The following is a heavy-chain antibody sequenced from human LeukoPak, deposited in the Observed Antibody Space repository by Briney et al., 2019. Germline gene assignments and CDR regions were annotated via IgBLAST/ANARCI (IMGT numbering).Heavy chain of an antibody. Sequence: APVKVSCKASRYTFTSYGIRWVRQAPGQGLEWMGWISAYNGNTNYAQKLQGRVTTTTDTSTSTAYMELRSMRSDDTAVYCCSRDESGYCSGGSCYSGYWGQGTLVTVSS. CDR3: SRDESGYCSGGSCYSGY. D-gene: IGHD2-15*01. CDR1: RYTFTSYG. J-gene: IGHJ4*02. CDR2: ISAYNGNT. V-gene: IGHV1-18*04.